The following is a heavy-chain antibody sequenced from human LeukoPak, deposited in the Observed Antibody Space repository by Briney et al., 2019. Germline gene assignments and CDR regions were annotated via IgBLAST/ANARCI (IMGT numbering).Heavy chain of an antibody. Sequence: TGEPLNISCKDSGYRFTNYWIGWVRQMPGKGLEWMGIIYPGDSDTRSSPSCQGQVTISVDKSISTAFLQWSSLKASDSAVYYCARHLGWCNNTSGCGDESDAFDIWGQGTMVTVSS. CDR3: ARHLGWCNNTSGCGDESDAFDI. J-gene: IGHJ3*02. D-gene: IGHD2-2*01. CDR1: GYRFTNYW. CDR2: IYPGDSDT. V-gene: IGHV5-51*01.